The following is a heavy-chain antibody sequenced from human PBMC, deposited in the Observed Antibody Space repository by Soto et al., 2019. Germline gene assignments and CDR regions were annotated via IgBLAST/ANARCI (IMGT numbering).Heavy chain of an antibody. CDR3: ASTDFWSGYYKPYRGYMDV. D-gene: IGHD3-3*01. CDR2: INHSGST. Sequence: SETLSLTCAVYGGSFSGYYWSWIRQPPGKGLEWIGEINHSGSTNYNPSLKSRVTISVDTSKNQFSLKLSSVTAADTAVYYCASTDFWSGYYKPYRGYMDVWGKGTTVTV. J-gene: IGHJ6*03. CDR1: GGSFSGYY. V-gene: IGHV4-34*01.